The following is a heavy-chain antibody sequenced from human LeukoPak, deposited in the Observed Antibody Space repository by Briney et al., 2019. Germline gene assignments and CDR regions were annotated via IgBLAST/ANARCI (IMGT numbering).Heavy chain of an antibody. D-gene: IGHD6-19*01. CDR2: ISWNSGSI. V-gene: IGHV3-9*01. Sequence: PGGSLRLSCAASGFTFDDYAMHWVRQAPGKGLEWVSGISWNSGSIGYADSVKGRFTTSRDNAKNSLYLQMNSLRAEDTALYYCARAYKDRSLAGKKEFFQHWGQGTLVTVSS. J-gene: IGHJ1*01. CDR1: GFTFDDYA. CDR3: ARAYKDRSLAGKKEFFQH.